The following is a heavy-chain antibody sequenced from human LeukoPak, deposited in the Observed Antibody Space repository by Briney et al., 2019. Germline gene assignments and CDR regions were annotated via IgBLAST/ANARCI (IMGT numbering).Heavy chain of an antibody. V-gene: IGHV1-8*03. D-gene: IGHD3-10*01. CDR3: ARELLWFGESNFDY. CDR2: MNPNSGNT. CDR1: GSTFTSYD. Sequence: PGASVQFSCKASGSTFTSYDINCVRQATGQGLEWMGWMNPNSGNTGYAQKFQGRVTITRNTSISTPYMELSSLRSEDTAVYYCARELLWFGESNFDYWGQGTLVTVSS. J-gene: IGHJ4*02.